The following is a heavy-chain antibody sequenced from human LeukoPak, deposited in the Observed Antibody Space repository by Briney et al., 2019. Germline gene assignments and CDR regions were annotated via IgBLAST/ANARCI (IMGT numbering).Heavy chain of an antibody. Sequence: SETLSLTCAVYGGSFSGYYWSWIRQPPGKGLEWIGEINHSGSTNYNPSLKSRVTISVDTSKNQFSLKLSTVTAAETAVYYCELFVVVVPAANYRRGVVDNTADYWGQGTLVTVSS. V-gene: IGHV4-34*01. J-gene: IGHJ4*02. CDR1: GGSFSGYY. CDR3: ELFVVVVPAANYRRGVVDNTADY. CDR2: INHSGST. D-gene: IGHD2-2*01.